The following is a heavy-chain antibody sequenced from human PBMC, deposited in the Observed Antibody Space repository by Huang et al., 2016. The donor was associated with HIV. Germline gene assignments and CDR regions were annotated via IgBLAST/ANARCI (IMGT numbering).Heavy chain of an antibody. CDR2: IKHGNGRI. CDR1: GYIFTTYS. Sequence: QVQLVQSGAEFKKPGASLKLSCAASGYIFTTYSRHWFRRVPGQGLQWLGGIKHGNGRIPFLQSFNGRVILSRDLSAATVYMQLSGLTADDTATYFCARAARGDGYHGAFDVWGQGTMVTV. D-gene: IGHD2-2*03. V-gene: IGHV1-3*01. J-gene: IGHJ3*01. CDR3: ARAARGDGYHGAFDV.